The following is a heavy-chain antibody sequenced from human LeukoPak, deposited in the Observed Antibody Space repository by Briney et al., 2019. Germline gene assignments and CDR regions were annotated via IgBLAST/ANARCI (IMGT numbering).Heavy chain of an antibody. CDR3: AKGYGSGSYVISY. J-gene: IGHJ4*02. D-gene: IGHD3-10*01. CDR2: ISYDGSNE. V-gene: IGHV3-30*18. Sequence: GRSLRLSCAASGFTFSSYGMHWVRQAPVKGLEWVAFISYDGSNEYYADSVKGRLTISRDNSKNTLHLQMDSLRAEDTAVYYCAKGYGSGSYVISYLGQGTLVTVSS. CDR1: GFTFSSYG.